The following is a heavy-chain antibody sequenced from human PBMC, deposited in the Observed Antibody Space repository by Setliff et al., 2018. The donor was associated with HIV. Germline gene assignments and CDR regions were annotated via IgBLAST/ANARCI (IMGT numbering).Heavy chain of an antibody. J-gene: IGHJ5*02. CDR1: GYTFTSYY. V-gene: IGHV1-46*01. CDR3: ARDRVPYSSSPSALDP. Sequence: ASVKVSCKASGYTFTSYYMHWVRQAPGQGLEWIGIINPSGGSTSYAQRFQGRVTMTRDTSTSTVYMELSSLRSEDTAIYYCARDRVPYSSSPSALDPWGQGTQVNVSS. CDR2: INPSGGST. D-gene: IGHD2-2*01.